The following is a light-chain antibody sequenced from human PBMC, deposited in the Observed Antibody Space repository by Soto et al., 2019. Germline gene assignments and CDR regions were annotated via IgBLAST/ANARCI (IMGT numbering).Light chain of an antibody. CDR3: QQYNSYSE. CDR2: DAS. J-gene: IGKJ1*01. CDR1: QSISSW. V-gene: IGKV1-5*01. Sequence: DIQMTQSPSPLSASVGDKVTITCRASQSISSWLAWYQQKPGKAPKLLIYDASSLESGVPSRFSGSGSGTGFTLTISSLQPDDFATYYCQQYNSYSEFGQGTKV.